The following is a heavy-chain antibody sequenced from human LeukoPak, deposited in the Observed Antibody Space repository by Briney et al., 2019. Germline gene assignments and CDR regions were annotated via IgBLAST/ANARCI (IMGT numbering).Heavy chain of an antibody. V-gene: IGHV4-59*01. Sequence: SETLSLTCTVSGGSISSYYWSWIRQPPGKGLEWIGYIYYSGSTNYNPSLKSRVTISVDTSKNQFSLKLSSVTAADTAVYYCARGVSSGYPAIFDYWGQETLVTVSS. J-gene: IGHJ4*02. CDR2: IYYSGST. CDR3: ARGVSSGYPAIFDY. CDR1: GGSISSYY. D-gene: IGHD3-22*01.